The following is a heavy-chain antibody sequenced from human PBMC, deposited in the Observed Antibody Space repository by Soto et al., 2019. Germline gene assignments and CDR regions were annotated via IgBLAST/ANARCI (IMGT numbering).Heavy chain of an antibody. CDR1: GGSISSYYW. J-gene: IGHJ4*02. V-gene: IGHV2-5*08. D-gene: IGHD2-8*01. CDR3: AHRYCSNGICFTFDY. CDR2: VYWDGDK. Sequence: TLSLTCTVSGGSISSYYWSWIRQPPGKGLEWLALVYWDGDKRYSPSLKSRLTITKDTSKNQVALTMTNMDPVDTATYYCAHRYCSNGICFTFDYWGQGILVTVSS.